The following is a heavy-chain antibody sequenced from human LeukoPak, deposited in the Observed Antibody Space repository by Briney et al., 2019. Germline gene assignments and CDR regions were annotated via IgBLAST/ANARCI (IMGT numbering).Heavy chain of an antibody. V-gene: IGHV1-18*01. J-gene: IGHJ4*02. Sequence: ASVKVSCKASGYTFTSYGISWVRQAPGQGLEWMGWISAYNGNTNYAQKLQGRVTMTTDTSTSTAYMELGSLRSDDTAVYYCARAGWWLRTDVGYYFDYWGQGTLVTVSS. CDR3: ARAGWWLRTDVGYYFDY. CDR2: ISAYNGNT. D-gene: IGHD2-15*01. CDR1: GYTFTSYG.